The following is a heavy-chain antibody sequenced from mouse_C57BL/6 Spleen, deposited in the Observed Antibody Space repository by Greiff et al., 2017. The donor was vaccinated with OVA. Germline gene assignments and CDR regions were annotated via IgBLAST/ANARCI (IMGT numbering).Heavy chain of an antibody. CDR3: ARAPVVDPYAMDY. Sequence: EVKLMESEGGLVQPGSSMKLSCTASGFTFSDYYMAWVRQVPEKGLEWVANINYDGSSTYYLDSLKSRFIISRDNAKNILYLQMSSLKSEDTATYYCARAPVVDPYAMDYWGQGTSVTVSS. CDR2: INYDGSST. V-gene: IGHV5-16*01. D-gene: IGHD1-1*01. CDR1: GFTFSDYY. J-gene: IGHJ4*01.